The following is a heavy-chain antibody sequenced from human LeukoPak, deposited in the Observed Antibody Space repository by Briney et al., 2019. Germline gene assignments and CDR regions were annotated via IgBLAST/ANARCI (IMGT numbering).Heavy chain of an antibody. J-gene: IGHJ4*02. V-gene: IGHV3-48*04. Sequence: GGSPRLSCAASGFTFSSYSMNWVRQAPGKGLEWVSYISSSSSTIYYADSVKGRFTISRDNAKNSLYLQMNSLRAEDTAVYYCARDRGGSYSAIDYWGQGTLVTVSS. CDR1: GFTFSSYS. CDR2: ISSSSSTI. D-gene: IGHD1-26*01. CDR3: ARDRGGSYSAIDY.